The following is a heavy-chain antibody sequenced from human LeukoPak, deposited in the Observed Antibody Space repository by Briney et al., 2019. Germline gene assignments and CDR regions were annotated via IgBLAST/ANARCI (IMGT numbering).Heavy chain of an antibody. CDR1: GFNFTNAW. D-gene: IGHD3-9*01. CDR3: AKNEGYFGWLPFWDY. Sequence: GGSLRLSCAGSGFNFTNAWMSWVRQAPGKGLEWVSGISSTGINTYYADSVKGRFTISRDNSKNTLYLQMNSLRAEDTAVYYCAKNEGYFGWLPFWDYWGQGTLVTVSS. CDR2: ISSTGINT. J-gene: IGHJ4*02. V-gene: IGHV3-23*01.